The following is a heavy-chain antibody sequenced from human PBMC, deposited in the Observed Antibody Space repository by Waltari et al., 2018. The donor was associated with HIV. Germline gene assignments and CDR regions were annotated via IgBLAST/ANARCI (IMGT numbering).Heavy chain of an antibody. Sequence: QLQLQESGPGLVKPSETLSLTCAVSGGFIGSSPDYWGWIRQPPGKGLEWIGTISYSGITYYNPSLKSRVSISLDTSKNRFSLHLSSVTAADTAVYYCARRGGMLSNYYFDYWGQGTLVTVSS. CDR3: ARRGGMLSNYYFDY. V-gene: IGHV4-39*01. CDR1: GGFIGSSPDY. J-gene: IGHJ4*02. CDR2: ISYSGIT. D-gene: IGHD3-10*02.